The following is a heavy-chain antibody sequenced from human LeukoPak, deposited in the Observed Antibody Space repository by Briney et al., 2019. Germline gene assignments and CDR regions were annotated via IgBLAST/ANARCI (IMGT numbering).Heavy chain of an antibody. CDR3: ATARKIVGATY. J-gene: IGHJ4*02. Sequence: GGSLRLSCAASGFTFTTFPMHWVRQPPGKGLEWVAVISYDGTDKYYADSVQGRFTISRDNSKNTLYLQMNSLRAEDTAVYYCATARKIVGATYWGRGTLVTVSS. CDR2: ISYDGTDK. CDR1: GFTFTTFP. D-gene: IGHD1-26*01. V-gene: IGHV3-30*04.